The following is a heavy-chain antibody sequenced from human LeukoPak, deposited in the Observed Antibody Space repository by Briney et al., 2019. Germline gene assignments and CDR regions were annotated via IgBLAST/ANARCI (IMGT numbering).Heavy chain of an antibody. Sequence: GGSLRLSCVASEFTFRSYDMHWVRQAPGKGLEWVAVISYDGSNKDYADFVKGRFTISRDNSKNTLYLQMNSLRAEDTALYYCATGRYFDWPEVFKYWGQGTLVIVSS. CDR2: ISYDGSNK. CDR1: EFTFRSYD. CDR3: ATGRYFDWPEVFKY. D-gene: IGHD3-9*01. J-gene: IGHJ4*02. V-gene: IGHV3-30*03.